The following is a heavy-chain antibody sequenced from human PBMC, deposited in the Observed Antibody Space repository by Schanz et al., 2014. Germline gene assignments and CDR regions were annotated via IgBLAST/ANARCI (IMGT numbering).Heavy chain of an antibody. CDR3: ASRRRMGISMVRGILKGWFEP. J-gene: IGHJ5*02. CDR2: ISHDGTT. D-gene: IGHD3-10*01. V-gene: IGHV4-34*02. Sequence: QVQLQQWGAGLLKPSETLSLICVINGGSFSAYHWSWLRQSPGKGPEWIGEISHDGTTNYNPSLKSRVTISGDRSKKQFSLTLTSVTAADTAVYYCASRRRMGISMVRGILKGWFEPWGQGTLVTVSA. CDR1: GGSFSAYH.